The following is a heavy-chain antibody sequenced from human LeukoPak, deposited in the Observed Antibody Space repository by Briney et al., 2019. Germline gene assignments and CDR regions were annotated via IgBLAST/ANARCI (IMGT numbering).Heavy chain of an antibody. Sequence: SETLSLTCTVSGGSISSSSYYWGWIRQPPGKGLEWIARIYYSGSTDYNPSLKSRVTISVDTSKNQFSLKLNSMTAADTAVYYCARNRYYYGSGNYGVPNWFDPCGQGTLVTVSS. CDR1: GGSISSSSYY. J-gene: IGHJ5*02. V-gene: IGHV4-39*01. CDR2: IYYSGST. D-gene: IGHD3-10*01. CDR3: ARNRYYYGSGNYGVPNWFDP.